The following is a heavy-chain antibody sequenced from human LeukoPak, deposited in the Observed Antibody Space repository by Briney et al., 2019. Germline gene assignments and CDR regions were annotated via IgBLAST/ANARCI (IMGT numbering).Heavy chain of an antibody. D-gene: IGHD5-12*01. CDR3: ARGPSVAAHLDY. CDR1: GGSISSNNW. CDR2: IYHHGAT. V-gene: IGHV4-4*02. J-gene: IGHJ4*02. Sequence: SETLSLTCAVSGGSISSNNWWSWVRQPPGKGLEWIGEIYHHGATNYNPSLKSRVTLSVDKSKNQFSLELRSVTAADTAVYYCARGPSVAAHLDYWGQGTLVTISS.